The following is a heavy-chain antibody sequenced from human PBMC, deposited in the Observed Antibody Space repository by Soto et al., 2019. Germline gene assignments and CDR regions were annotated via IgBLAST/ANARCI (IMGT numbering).Heavy chain of an antibody. J-gene: IGHJ4*02. D-gene: IGHD5-12*01. CDR3: ARATSVDAY. Sequence: EVQLVASGGDLVQPAGSLRRSCAASGFAFSGYWMSWVRQAPGKGLEGVANIKQDGSEKYYVDSVKGRFTISRDNAKNSLYLQMNSLRVEDTAVYYCARATSVDAYWGQGTLVTVSS. CDR1: GFAFSGYW. CDR2: IKQDGSEK. V-gene: IGHV3-7*01.